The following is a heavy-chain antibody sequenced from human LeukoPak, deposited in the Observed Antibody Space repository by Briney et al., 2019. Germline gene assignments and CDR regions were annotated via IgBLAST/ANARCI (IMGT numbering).Heavy chain of an antibody. J-gene: IGHJ6*02. Sequence: SETLSLTCAVDGGSFSGYYWSWIRQPPGKGLEWIGEINHSGSTNYNPSLKSRVTISVDTSKNQFSLKLSSVTAADTAVYYCARVLKRGPVADYGMDVWGQGTTVTVSS. CDR3: ARVLKRGPVADYGMDV. V-gene: IGHV4-34*01. CDR1: GGSFSGYY. D-gene: IGHD6-19*01. CDR2: INHSGST.